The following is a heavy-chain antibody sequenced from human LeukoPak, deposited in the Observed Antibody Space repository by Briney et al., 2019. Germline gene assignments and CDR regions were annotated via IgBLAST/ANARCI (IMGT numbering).Heavy chain of an antibody. V-gene: IGHV4-39*07. D-gene: IGHD6-19*01. CDR2: IYYSGST. CDR1: GGSISSSSYY. J-gene: IGHJ2*01. CDR3: ARVRGYSSGWSYWYFDL. Sequence: SETLSLTCTVSGGSISSSSYYWGWIRQPPGKGLEWIGSIYYSGSTYYNPSLKSRVTISVDTSKNQFSLKLSSVTAADTAVYYCARVRGYSSGWSYWYFDLWGRGTLVTVSS.